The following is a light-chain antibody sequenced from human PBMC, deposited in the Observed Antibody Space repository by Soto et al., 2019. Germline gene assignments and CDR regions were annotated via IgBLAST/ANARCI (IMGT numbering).Light chain of an antibody. CDR2: GAS. Sequence: EIVMTQSPATLSVSPGERASLSCRASQSISNNLAWYQQKPGQAPRLLIYGASTRATGIPARFSGSGSGTEFTLTISSLQSEDFAVYYCHHYNNWPLGEATFGPGTKVDIK. CDR3: HHYNNWPLGEAT. V-gene: IGKV3-15*01. CDR1: QSISNN. J-gene: IGKJ3*01.